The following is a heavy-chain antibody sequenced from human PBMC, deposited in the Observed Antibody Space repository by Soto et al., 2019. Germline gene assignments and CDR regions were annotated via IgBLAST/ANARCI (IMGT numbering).Heavy chain of an antibody. Sequence: PSETLSLTCAVYGGSFSGYYWSWIRQPPGKGLEWIGEINHSGSTNYNPSLKSRVTISVDTSKNQFSLKLSSVTAADTAVYYCARRGRGLRYFDWILAFDYWGQGTLVTVSS. J-gene: IGHJ4*02. D-gene: IGHD3-9*01. CDR3: ARRGRGLRYFDWILAFDY. V-gene: IGHV4-34*01. CDR2: INHSGST. CDR1: GGSFSGYY.